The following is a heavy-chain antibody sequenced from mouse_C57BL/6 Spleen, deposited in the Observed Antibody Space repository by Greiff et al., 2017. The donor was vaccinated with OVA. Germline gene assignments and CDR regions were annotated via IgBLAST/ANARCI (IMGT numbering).Heavy chain of an antibody. Sequence: QVQLQQSGAELARPGASVKLSCKASGYTFTSYGISWVKQRTGQGLEWIGELYPRSGNNYSNETFTGKATLTADKSSSTAYMEIRILTSEDSAVDFCARGRNYYGSSYEDYFDYWGQGTTLTVSS. J-gene: IGHJ2*01. D-gene: IGHD1-1*01. CDR3: ARGRNYYGSSYEDYFDY. CDR1: GYTFTSYG. V-gene: IGHV1-81*01. CDR2: LYPRSGNN.